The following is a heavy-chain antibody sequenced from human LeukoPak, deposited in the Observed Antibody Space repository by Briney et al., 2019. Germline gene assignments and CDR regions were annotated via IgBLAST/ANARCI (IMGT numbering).Heavy chain of an antibody. CDR1: GFIVSSNY. D-gene: IGHD3-9*01. Sequence: GGSLRLSCEASGFIVSSNYMSWVRQAPGKGLEWVSVIYSDGSIYYADSVKGRFTISRDNSKNTLYLQMNSLRAEDTAVYYCARSIRYFQLFEDWGQGTLVAVSS. CDR3: ARSIRYFQLFED. CDR2: IYSDGSI. J-gene: IGHJ4*02. V-gene: IGHV3-53*01.